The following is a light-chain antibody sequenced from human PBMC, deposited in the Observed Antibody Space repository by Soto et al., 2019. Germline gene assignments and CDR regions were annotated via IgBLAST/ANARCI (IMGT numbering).Light chain of an antibody. Sequence: QSVLTQPASVSGSPGQSITISCTGTSSDVGGYNYVSWYQQHPGKAPKLMIYDVSNRPSGVSNRFSGSKSGNTASLTISGLQAEDDADYYCSSYTSSSTLDVVFGGGTTLTVL. CDR3: SSYTSSSTLDVV. CDR1: SSDVGGYNY. V-gene: IGLV2-14*01. CDR2: DVS. J-gene: IGLJ2*01.